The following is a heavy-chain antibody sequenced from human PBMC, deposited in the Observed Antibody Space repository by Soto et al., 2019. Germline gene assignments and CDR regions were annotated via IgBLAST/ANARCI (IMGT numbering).Heavy chain of an antibody. Sequence: QVQLVESGGGVVQPGRSLRLSCAASGFTFSSYGMHWVRQAPGKGLEWVAVIWYDGSNKYYADSVKGRFTISRDNSKNTLYLQMNSLRAEDTAVYYCARDLDYDFWSGYYLPDYWGQGTLVTVSS. CDR2: IWYDGSNK. V-gene: IGHV3-33*01. D-gene: IGHD3-3*01. J-gene: IGHJ4*02. CDR1: GFTFSSYG. CDR3: ARDLDYDFWSGYYLPDY.